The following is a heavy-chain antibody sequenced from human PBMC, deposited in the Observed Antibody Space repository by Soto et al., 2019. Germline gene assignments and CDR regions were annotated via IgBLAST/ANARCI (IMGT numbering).Heavy chain of an antibody. V-gene: IGHV3-73*02. J-gene: IGHJ4*02. Sequence: EVQVVESGGGLVQPGGSLKLSCAASGFTFTGSAMHWVRQASGKGLEWVGRTRMKSNTYATSYAASVKGSFTISRDDSKNTAYLQMNSLKTEDXXXXXXXXXXXXGIYWGQRTLVTVSS. CDR2: TRMKSNTYAT. CDR1: GFTFTGSA. CDR3: XXXXXXGIY.